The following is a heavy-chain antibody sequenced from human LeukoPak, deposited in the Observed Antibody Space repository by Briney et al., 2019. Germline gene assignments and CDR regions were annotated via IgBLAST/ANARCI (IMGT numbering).Heavy chain of an antibody. D-gene: IGHD3-10*01. Sequence: PSETLSLTCAVYGGSFSGYYWGWIRQPPGKGLEWIGEINHSGSTNYNPSLKSRVTISVDTSKNQFSLKLSSVTAADTAVYYCARGLRYYGSGSSDWGQGTLVTVSS. CDR2: INHSGST. CDR1: GGSFSGYY. V-gene: IGHV4-34*01. CDR3: ARGLRYYGSGSSD. J-gene: IGHJ4*02.